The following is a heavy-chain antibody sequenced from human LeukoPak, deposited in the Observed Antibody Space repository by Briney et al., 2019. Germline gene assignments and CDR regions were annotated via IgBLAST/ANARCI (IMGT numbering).Heavy chain of an antibody. D-gene: IGHD5-18*01. V-gene: IGHV4-59*01. CDR1: GGSISSYY. J-gene: IGHJ4*02. CDR2: ICYSGST. CDR3: ARYTAMVRDYFDY. Sequence: PSETLSLTCTVSGGSISSYYWSWIRQPPGKGLEWIGYICYSGSTNYNPSLKSRVTISVDTSKNQFSLKLSSVTAADTAVYYCARYTAMVRDYFDYWGQGTLVTVSS.